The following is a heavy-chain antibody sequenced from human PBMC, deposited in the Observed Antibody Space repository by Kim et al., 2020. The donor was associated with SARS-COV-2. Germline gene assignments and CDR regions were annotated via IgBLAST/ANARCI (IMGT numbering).Heavy chain of an antibody. CDR3: ARGGYSYGDYGMDV. Sequence: EDSVKGRFTISRDNAKNSLYLQMNSLRDEDTAVYYCARGGYSYGDYGMDVWGQGTTVTVSS. V-gene: IGHV3-48*02. D-gene: IGHD5-18*01. J-gene: IGHJ6*02.